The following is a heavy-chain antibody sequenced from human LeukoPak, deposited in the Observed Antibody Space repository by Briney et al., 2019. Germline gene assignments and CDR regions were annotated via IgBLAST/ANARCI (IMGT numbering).Heavy chain of an antibody. V-gene: IGHV3-66*01. CDR2: FYKDGST. D-gene: IGHD2-8*01. CDR3: TRDSGGDTNGYPSR. CDR1: GFTVSSNY. J-gene: IGHJ4*02. Sequence: GGSLRLSCAASGFTVSSNYMSWVRQAPGKGLEWVSVFYKDGSTYHADSVKGRFTISRDNAKNTVNLHMNTLRVEDTGLYYCTRDSGGDTNGYPSRWGQGTLVTVSS.